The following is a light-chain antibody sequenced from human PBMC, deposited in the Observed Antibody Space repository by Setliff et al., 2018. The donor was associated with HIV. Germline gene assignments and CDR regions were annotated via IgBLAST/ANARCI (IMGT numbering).Light chain of an antibody. CDR3: SSYSSTSTLYV. V-gene: IGLV2-14*03. CDR2: DVS. Sequence: QSVLTQPASVSGSPGQSITISCTGTSSDVGGHNYVSWYQQHPGKAPKLIIYDVSNRPSGASNRFSGSKSGNTASLTISGLQAEDEADYYCSSYSSTSTLYVFGTGTKVT. J-gene: IGLJ1*01. CDR1: SSDVGGHNY.